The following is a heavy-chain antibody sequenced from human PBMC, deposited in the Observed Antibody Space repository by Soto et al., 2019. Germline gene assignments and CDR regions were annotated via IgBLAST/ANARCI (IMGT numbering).Heavy chain of an antibody. J-gene: IGHJ4*02. CDR1: GGSISSYY. CDR3: ARHPEINYYDSSGYYFDY. Sequence: SETLSLTCTVSGGSISSYYWSWIRQPPGKGLEWIGSIYYSGSTYYNPSLKGRVTISVDTSKNQFSLKLSSVTAADRAVYYCARHPEINYYDSSGYYFDYWGQGTLVTVSS. D-gene: IGHD3-22*01. V-gene: IGHV4-39*01. CDR2: IYYSGST.